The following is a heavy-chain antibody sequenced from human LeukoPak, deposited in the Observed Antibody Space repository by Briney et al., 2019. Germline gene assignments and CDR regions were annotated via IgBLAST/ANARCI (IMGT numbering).Heavy chain of an antibody. CDR2: INPNSGGT. D-gene: IGHD6-13*01. V-gene: IGHV1-2*02. J-gene: IGHJ4*02. CDR1: GYTFTGYY. Sequence: ASVKVSCKASGYTFTGYYMHWVRQAPGQGLEWMGWINPNSGGTNYAQKFQGRVTMTRDTSISTAYMELSRLRSDDTAVYYCAAYSSSWYTIDYWGQGTLVTVSS. CDR3: AAYSSSWYTIDY.